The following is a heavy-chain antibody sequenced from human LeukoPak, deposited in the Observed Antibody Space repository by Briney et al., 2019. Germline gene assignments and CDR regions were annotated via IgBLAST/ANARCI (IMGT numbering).Heavy chain of an antibody. CDR1: GYTFTSYG. CDR3: ARARLGDGYFDY. D-gene: IGHD3-10*01. J-gene: IGHJ4*02. V-gene: IGHV1-18*04. CDR2: ISACNGNT. Sequence: ASVKVSCKASGYTFTSYGISWVRQAPGQGLEWMGWISACNGNTNYAQKLQGRVTMTTDTSTSTAYMELRSLRPDDTAVYYCARARLGDGYFDYWGQGTLVTVSS.